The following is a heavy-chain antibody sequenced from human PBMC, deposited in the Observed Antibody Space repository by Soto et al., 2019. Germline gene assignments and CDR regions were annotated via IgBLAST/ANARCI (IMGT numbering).Heavy chain of an antibody. CDR2: ISGSDGST. D-gene: IGHD6-19*01. CDR1: GFTFSTYA. Sequence: VQLLESGGGLVQPGGSLRLSCVASGFTFSTYAMNWVRQAPGKGLERVSAISGSDGSTYYADSVKGRFNISRDKSKNTLYLQMRSPRAEDTAVYYCAKESLFSGWYVGDALDIWGQGTMVTVSS. J-gene: IGHJ3*02. CDR3: AKESLFSGWYVGDALDI. V-gene: IGHV3-23*01.